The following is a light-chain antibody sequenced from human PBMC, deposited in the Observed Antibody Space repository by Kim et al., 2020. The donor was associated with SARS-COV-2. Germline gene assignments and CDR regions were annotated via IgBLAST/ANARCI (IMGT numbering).Light chain of an antibody. V-gene: IGLV6-57*03. CDR2: GDN. J-gene: IGLJ3*02. CDR1: SGSIASNY. CDR3: QSYDSSNRV. Sequence: GKTVTLTCTRSSGSIASNYVQWYQQRPGSAPTTVIYGDNQRPSGVPDRFSGSIDSSSNSASLTISGLKTEDEADYYCQSYDSSNRVFGGGTQLTVL.